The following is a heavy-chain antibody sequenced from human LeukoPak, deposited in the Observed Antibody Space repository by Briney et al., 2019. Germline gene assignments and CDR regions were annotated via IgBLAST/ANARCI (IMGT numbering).Heavy chain of an antibody. Sequence: ASVKVSCKASGYTFTSYDINWVRQATGQGLEWMGWMNPNSGNTGYAQKFQGRVTMTRNTSISTAYMELSSLRYEDTGVYYCAGGVGYCSGGSCYYTTVYNWFDPWGQGTLVTVSS. CDR2: MNPNSGNT. CDR1: GYTFTSYD. J-gene: IGHJ5*02. V-gene: IGHV1-8*01. D-gene: IGHD2-15*01. CDR3: AGGVGYCSGGSCYYTTVYNWFDP.